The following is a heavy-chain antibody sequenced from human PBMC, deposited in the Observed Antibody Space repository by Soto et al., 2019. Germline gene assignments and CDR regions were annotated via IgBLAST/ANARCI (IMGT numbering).Heavy chain of an antibody. J-gene: IGHJ5*02. CDR3: ARVRYCSGGSCYPRFDP. Sequence: QVQLQESGPGLVKPSQTLSLTCTVSGGSISSGGYYWSWIRQHPGKGLEWIGYIYYSGSTYYNPSLKGGVTISVVTSKNQFARKLSSVTAADTAVYYCARVRYCSGGSCYPRFDPWGQGTLVTVSS. CDR1: GGSISSGGYY. V-gene: IGHV4-31*03. CDR2: IYYSGST. D-gene: IGHD2-15*01.